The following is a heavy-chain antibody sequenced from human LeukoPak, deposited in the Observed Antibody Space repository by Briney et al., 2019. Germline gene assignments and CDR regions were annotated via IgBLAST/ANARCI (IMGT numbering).Heavy chain of an antibody. Sequence: SETLSLTCTVSGGSISSSSYSWGWIRQPPGKGLEWIGSIYYSGSTYYNPSLKSRVTISVDRSKNQFSLKLSSVTAADTAVYYCARGFRVTFDYWGQGTLVTVSS. V-gene: IGHV4-39*07. CDR3: ARGFRVTFDY. CDR2: IYYSGST. D-gene: IGHD4-11*01. CDR1: GGSISSSSYS. J-gene: IGHJ4*02.